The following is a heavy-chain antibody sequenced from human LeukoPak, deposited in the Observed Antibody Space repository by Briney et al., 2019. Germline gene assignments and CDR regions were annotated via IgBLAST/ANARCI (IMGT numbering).Heavy chain of an antibody. V-gene: IGHV3-7*01. CDR1: GFTPSSYL. Sequence: PGGSLRLSCAAPGFTPSSYLMSSVRHAPGKGVEWVSNIKQDESEKYYVDSLKGRFTISRDNAKNSLYLQMNSLRAEDTAVYYCARDKIEGPTKLDYWGQGILVTVSS. D-gene: IGHD1-1*01. J-gene: IGHJ4*02. CDR2: IKQDESEK. CDR3: ARDKIEGPTKLDY.